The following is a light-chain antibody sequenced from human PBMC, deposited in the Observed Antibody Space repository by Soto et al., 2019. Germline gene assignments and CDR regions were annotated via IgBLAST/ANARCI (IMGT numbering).Light chain of an antibody. CDR2: KAS. CDR3: QHYNSYSEA. V-gene: IGKV1-5*03. Sequence: DIQMTQSPSTLSGSVGDRVTITCRASQTISSWLAWYQQKPGKAPKLLIYKASTLKSGVPSRSSGSGSGTEFTLTISSLQPGDFATYYCQHYNSYSEAFGQGTKVDIK. J-gene: IGKJ1*01. CDR1: QTISSW.